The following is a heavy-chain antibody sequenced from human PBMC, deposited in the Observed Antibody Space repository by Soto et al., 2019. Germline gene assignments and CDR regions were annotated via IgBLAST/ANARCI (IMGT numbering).Heavy chain of an antibody. CDR3: ARESNRRWLQLNSEIDY. CDR2: ISYDGSNK. J-gene: IGHJ4*02. V-gene: IGHV3-30-3*01. CDR1: GFTFSSYA. Sequence: VGSLRLSCAASGFTFSSYAMHWVRQAPGKGLEWVAVISYDGSNKYYADSVKGRFTISRDNSKNTLYLQMDSLRAEDTAVYYCARESNRRWLQLNSEIDYSGQVTLVTVFS. D-gene: IGHD5-12*01.